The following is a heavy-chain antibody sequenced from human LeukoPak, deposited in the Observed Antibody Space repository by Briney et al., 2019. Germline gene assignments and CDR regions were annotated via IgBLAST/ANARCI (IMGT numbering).Heavy chain of an antibody. J-gene: IGHJ6*02. V-gene: IGHV1-69*01. CDR2: IIPIFGTA. CDR1: GGTFSSYA. Sequence: ASVKVSCKASGGTFSSYAISWVRQAPGQGLEWMGGIIPIFGTANYAQKLQGRVTITADESTSTAYMELSSLRSEDTAVYYCARGNYYDSSGYYGYYYYGMDVWGQGTTVTVSS. D-gene: IGHD3-22*01. CDR3: ARGNYYDSSGYYGYYYYGMDV.